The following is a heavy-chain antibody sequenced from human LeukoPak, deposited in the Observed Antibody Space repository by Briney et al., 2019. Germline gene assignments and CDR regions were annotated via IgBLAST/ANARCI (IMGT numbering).Heavy chain of an antibody. CDR1: GFTFSSYS. CDR3: AKDQLYDYGDSLDY. J-gene: IGHJ4*02. Sequence: GGSLRLSCAASGFTFSSYSMNWIRQAPGKGLEWVSSISGSSSYIYYADSVKGRFTISRDNSKNTLYLQMNSLRAEDTAVYYCAKDQLYDYGDSLDYWGQGTLVTVSS. V-gene: IGHV3-21*04. D-gene: IGHD4-17*01. CDR2: ISGSSSYI.